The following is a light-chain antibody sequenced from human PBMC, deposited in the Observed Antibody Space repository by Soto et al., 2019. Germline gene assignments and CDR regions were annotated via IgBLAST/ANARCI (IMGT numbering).Light chain of an antibody. CDR2: GAS. CDR1: QSVSSSY. V-gene: IGKV3-20*01. J-gene: IGKJ2*01. Sequence: EIVLTQSPGTLSLSPGERATLSCRASQSVSSSYLAWYQQKPGQAPRLLIYGASSRATGIPDRFSGSGSGTDFTLTISRLEPEDFAVYYCQQYVSSHPYTFGQGTKLEIK. CDR3: QQYVSSHPYT.